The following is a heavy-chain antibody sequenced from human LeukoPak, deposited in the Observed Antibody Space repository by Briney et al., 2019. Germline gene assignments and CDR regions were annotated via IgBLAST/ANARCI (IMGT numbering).Heavy chain of an antibody. CDR1: GFTVSSNY. V-gene: IGHV3-53*01. Sequence: GGSLRLSCAASGFTVSSNYMTWVRQAPGKGLEWVSLIYSAGGTYYTDSVKGRFTISRDNSKNTLYLQMNSLRAEDTAVYYCAKAGSHSYFEHWGQGTLVTVSS. J-gene: IGHJ4*02. CDR3: AKAGSHSYFEH. D-gene: IGHD1-26*01. CDR2: IYSAGGT.